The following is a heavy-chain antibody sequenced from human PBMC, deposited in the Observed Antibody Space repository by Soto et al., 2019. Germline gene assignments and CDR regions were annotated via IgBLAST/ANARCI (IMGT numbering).Heavy chain of an antibody. CDR2: IYYSGTT. CDR1: GASVSSGNHY. Sequence: QVQLQESGPGLVKASETLSLTCTVSGASVSSGNHYWAWIRQPPGKGLEWIGYIYYSGTTNYNPSLKSRVNMSVDPATNQFSVKLTSVTAADTAVYYCARGGRWSYGYLSDFYYGLDVWGLGTTVTVSS. V-gene: IGHV4-61*01. J-gene: IGHJ6*02. D-gene: IGHD3-16*01. CDR3: ARGGRWSYGYLSDFYYGLDV.